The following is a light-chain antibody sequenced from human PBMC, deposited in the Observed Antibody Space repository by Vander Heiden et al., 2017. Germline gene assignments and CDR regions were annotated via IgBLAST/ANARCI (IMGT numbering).Light chain of an antibody. CDR1: SSNIGSNT. CDR3: AAWDDSLNGPV. J-gene: IGLJ2*01. Sequence: SVLTQPPSASGTPGQRVTISCSGSSSNIGSNTVNWYQHLPGTAPKLLIYSNNQRPSGVPDRFSGSQSGTSASLAISGLQSEDEADYYCAAWDDSLNGPVFGGGTKLTVL. CDR2: SNN. V-gene: IGLV1-44*01.